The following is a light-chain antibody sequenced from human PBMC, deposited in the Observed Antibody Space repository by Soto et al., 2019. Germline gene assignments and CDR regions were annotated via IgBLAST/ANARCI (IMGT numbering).Light chain of an antibody. CDR2: GAS. Sequence: EIVMTQSPATLSVSPGERATLSCRASQSVNIHLAWYQQKPGQAPRLLIYGASSRATGIPDRFSGSGSGTDFTLTISSLEPEDFAVYYCQQRSNWPPTFGGGTKVDIK. CDR1: QSVNIH. J-gene: IGKJ4*01. CDR3: QQRSNWPPT. V-gene: IGKV3-11*01.